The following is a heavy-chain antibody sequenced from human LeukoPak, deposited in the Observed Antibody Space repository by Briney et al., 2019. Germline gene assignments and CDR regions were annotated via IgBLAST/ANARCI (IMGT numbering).Heavy chain of an antibody. CDR3: AKDWTGYSYGATSDY. V-gene: IGHV3-30*18. CDR2: ISYDGSNK. J-gene: IGHJ4*02. D-gene: IGHD5-18*01. CDR1: GFSFSSYG. Sequence: GGSLRLSCAASGFSFSSYGMHWVRPAPGKGLEWGSVISYDGSNKYYADSVKGRFTISRDNSKNTLYLQMNSLRAKDTAVYYCAKDWTGYSYGATSDYWGQGTLVTVSS.